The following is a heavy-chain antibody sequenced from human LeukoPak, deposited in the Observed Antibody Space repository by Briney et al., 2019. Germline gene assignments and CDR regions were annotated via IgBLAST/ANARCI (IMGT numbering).Heavy chain of an antibody. CDR1: GFSFRTYS. Sequence: GGSLRLSCAASGFSFRTYSMNWVRQAPGKGLEWVANIKQDGSEKYYVDSVKGRFTISRDDAKNSLYLQMNSLRAEDTAVYYCARVRYSSGWDHAFDIWGQGTMVTVSS. J-gene: IGHJ3*02. D-gene: IGHD6-19*01. V-gene: IGHV3-7*01. CDR2: IKQDGSEK. CDR3: ARVRYSSGWDHAFDI.